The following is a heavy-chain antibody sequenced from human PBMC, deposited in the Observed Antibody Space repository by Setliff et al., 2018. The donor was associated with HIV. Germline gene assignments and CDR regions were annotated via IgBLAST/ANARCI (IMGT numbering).Heavy chain of an antibody. CDR2: ISYNGRT. J-gene: IGHJ6*02. CDR1: GDSINSGGYH. CDR3: VRERRRSPLSYGLDV. Sequence: SETLSLTCTVSGDSINSGGYHWTWIRQHPGKGLEWIGYISYNGRTLFNPALGTRLNMSVDTSENQFSLHLTSVTAADTAVYYCVRERRRSPLSYGLDVWGQGTTVTVS. V-gene: IGHV4-31*03.